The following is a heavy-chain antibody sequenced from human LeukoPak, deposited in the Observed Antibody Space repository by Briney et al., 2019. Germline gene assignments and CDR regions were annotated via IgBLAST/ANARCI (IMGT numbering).Heavy chain of an antibody. J-gene: IGHJ4*02. CDR2: ISYDGSNQ. Sequence: GGSLRLSCAASGFTFSSYAMHWVRQAPGKGLEWVAVISYDGSNQYYADSVKGRFTISRDNSKNTLYLQMNSLRAEDTAVYYCARDHGGSWGIYYFDYWGQGTLVTVSS. CDR3: ARDHGGSWGIYYFDY. D-gene: IGHD3-16*01. V-gene: IGHV3-30*04. CDR1: GFTFSSYA.